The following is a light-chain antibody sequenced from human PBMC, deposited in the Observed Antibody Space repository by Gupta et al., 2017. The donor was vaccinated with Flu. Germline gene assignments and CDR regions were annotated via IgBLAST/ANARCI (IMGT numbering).Light chain of an antibody. J-gene: IGKJ4*01. V-gene: IGKV3-15*01. CDR1: QSVNNN. CDR2: GAT. CDR3: QQYNNWPPLT. Sequence: DRAALSCRASQSVNNNLAWYQQKPGQAPRLLIYGATTRATDIPARFSGSGSGTEFTLTISSLQSEDFAVYYCQQYNNWPPLTFGGGTRVETK.